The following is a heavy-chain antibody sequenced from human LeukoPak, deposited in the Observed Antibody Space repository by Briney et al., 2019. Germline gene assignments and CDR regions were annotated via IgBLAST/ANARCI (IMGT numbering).Heavy chain of an antibody. V-gene: IGHV1-18*01. CDR1: GYTFTSYG. CDR3: ARVPLPPHYGDYWGWAFDI. D-gene: IGHD4-17*01. Sequence: ASVKVSCKASGYTFTSYGISWVRQAPGQELEWMGWISAYNGNTNYAQKFQGRVTMTTDTSTSTAYMELRSLRSDDTAVYYCARVPLPPHYGDYWGWAFDIWVQGTMVTVSS. J-gene: IGHJ3*02. CDR2: ISAYNGNT.